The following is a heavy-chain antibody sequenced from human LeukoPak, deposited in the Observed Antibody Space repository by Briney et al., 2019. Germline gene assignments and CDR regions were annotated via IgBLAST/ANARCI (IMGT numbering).Heavy chain of an antibody. CDR2: IYCSGST. Sequence: SETLSLTCTVSGGSVSSGSYYWSWIRQPPGKGLEWIGYIYCSGSTNYNPSLKSRVTISVDTSKNQFSLKLSSVTAADTAVYYCARTYSNYADFDYWGQGTLVTVSS. CDR3: ARTYSNYADFDY. CDR1: GGSVSSGSYY. D-gene: IGHD4-11*01. V-gene: IGHV4-61*01. J-gene: IGHJ4*02.